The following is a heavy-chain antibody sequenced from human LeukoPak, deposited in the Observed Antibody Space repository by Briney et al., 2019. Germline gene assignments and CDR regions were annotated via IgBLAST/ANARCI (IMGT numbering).Heavy chain of an antibody. Sequence: GASVKVCCKASGYTFTVYYMHWVRQAPGQGLEWMGRINPNSGGTNYAQKFQGRVTMTRDTSISTAYMELSRLRSDDTAVYYCSAIVVGVAAAGTSDYWGQGTLVTVSS. CDR2: INPNSGGT. CDR1: GYTFTVYY. V-gene: IGHV1-2*06. J-gene: IGHJ4*02. D-gene: IGHD6-13*01. CDR3: SAIVVGVAAAGTSDY.